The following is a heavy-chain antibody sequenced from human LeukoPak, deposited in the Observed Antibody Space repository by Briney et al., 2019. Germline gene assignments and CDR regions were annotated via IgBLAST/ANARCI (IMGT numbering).Heavy chain of an antibody. CDR2: IWYDGSNK. D-gene: IGHD1-14*01. CDR1: GFTFNSHG. CDR3: AKRRAAGIGSLYYFDS. Sequence: GGSLRLSCAASGFTFNSHGMHWVRQAPGKGLEWVAAIWYDGSNKYYGDSVKGRFIISRDNSKNALYLQMHSLRDEDTAVYFCAKRRAAGIGSLYYFDSWGQGTLVTVSS. V-gene: IGHV3-33*06. J-gene: IGHJ4*02.